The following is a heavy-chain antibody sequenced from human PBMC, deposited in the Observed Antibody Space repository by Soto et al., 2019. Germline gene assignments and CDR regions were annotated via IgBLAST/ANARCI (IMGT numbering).Heavy chain of an antibody. Sequence: ASVKVSCKASGYTFTTYYMHWVRQAPGQGLEWMGIIYPSGGSTSYAQKFQGRVTMTRDTSTSTVYMELSSLRSEDTAVYYCARESLAVAGTGGIFDIWGQGTMVTV. D-gene: IGHD6-19*01. CDR2: IYPSGGST. V-gene: IGHV1-46*01. CDR3: ARESLAVAGTGGIFDI. CDR1: GYTFTTYY. J-gene: IGHJ3*02.